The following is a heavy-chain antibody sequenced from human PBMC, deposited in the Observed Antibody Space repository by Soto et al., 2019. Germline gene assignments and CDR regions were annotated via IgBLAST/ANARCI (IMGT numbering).Heavy chain of an antibody. CDR3: GRVGYYNFWSGPDY. J-gene: IGHJ4*02. V-gene: IGHV3-72*01. CDR2: IRNKANRYTT. D-gene: IGHD3-3*01. CDR1: GFSFSDHY. Sequence: GGSLRLSCAASGFSFSDHYMDWVRQAPGKGLEWVARIRNKANRYTTEYAASVKGRFTISRDDSKNSLFLQMNSLQTEDTAVYYCGRVGYYNFWSGPDYWGQGTLVTVSS.